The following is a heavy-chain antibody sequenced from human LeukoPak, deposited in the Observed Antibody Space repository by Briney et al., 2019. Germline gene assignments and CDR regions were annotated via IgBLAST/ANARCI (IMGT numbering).Heavy chain of an antibody. CDR3: AHICSSTSCYLDY. D-gene: IGHD2-2*01. Sequence: GASVKVSCKASGYTFTSYYMHWVRQAPGQGLEGMGIINSSGGSTIYVQKFQGRVTMTRDTSTNTLYMELSSLRSEDTALYFCAHICSSTSCYLDYWGQGTLVTVSS. J-gene: IGHJ4*02. CDR1: GYTFTSYY. V-gene: IGHV1-46*01. CDR2: INSSGGST.